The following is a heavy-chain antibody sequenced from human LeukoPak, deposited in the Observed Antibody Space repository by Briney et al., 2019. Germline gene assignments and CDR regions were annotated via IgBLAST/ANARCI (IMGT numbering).Heavy chain of an antibody. CDR3: ARGGYDHFDY. D-gene: IGHD5-12*01. V-gene: IGHV4-59*12. CDR2: IYYSGST. Sequence: SETLSLTCTVSGGSISSYYWSWIRQPPGKGLEWIGYIYYSGSTNYNPSLKSRVTISVDTSKNQFSLQLNSVTPEDSAVYYCARGGYDHFDYWGQGTLVTVSS. CDR1: GGSISSYY. J-gene: IGHJ4*02.